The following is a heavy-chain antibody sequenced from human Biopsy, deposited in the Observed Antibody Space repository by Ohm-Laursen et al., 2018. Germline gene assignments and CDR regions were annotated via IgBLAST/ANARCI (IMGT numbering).Heavy chain of an antibody. CDR1: AYSFGDHR. CDR3: ARELGDFWGGRQFDF. Sequence: ASVKVSCKASAYSFGDHRIHWVRQAPGQGFECMGWIDPKSGGTNYAQKFQGRVTMTRDTSISTTYMELRRLTSDDTAVFYCARELGDFWGGRQFDFWGQGTLVTVSS. CDR2: IDPKSGGT. D-gene: IGHD3-3*01. J-gene: IGHJ5*01. V-gene: IGHV1-2*02.